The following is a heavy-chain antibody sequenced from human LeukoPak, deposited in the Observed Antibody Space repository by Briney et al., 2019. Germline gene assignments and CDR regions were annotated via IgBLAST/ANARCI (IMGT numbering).Heavy chain of an antibody. J-gene: IGHJ4*02. D-gene: IGHD1-26*01. CDR3: AREAQQYSGSYYVDY. V-gene: IGHV4-59*01. CDR1: GGSISSYY. Sequence: PSETLSLTCTVSGGSISSYYWRWVRQPPGKGLEWVGHIYYNGNTNYNPSLKSRVTISVDTSKNQFSLKLSSVTAADTAVYYCAREAQQYSGSYYVDYWGQGTLVTVSS. CDR2: IYYNGNT.